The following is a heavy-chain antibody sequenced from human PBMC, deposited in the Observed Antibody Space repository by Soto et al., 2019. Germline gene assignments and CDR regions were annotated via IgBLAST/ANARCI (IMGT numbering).Heavy chain of an antibody. V-gene: IGHV1-8*01. CDR1: GYTFTSYD. CDR3: ARGGRWLTFFYYYYGMDV. Sequence: QVQLVQSGAEVKKPGASVKVSCKASGYTFTSYDINWVRQATGQGLEWMGWMNPNSGNTGYAQKFQGRVTMTRNTSISTAYMELSSLRSEDTAVYYCARGGRWLTFFYYYYGMDVWGQGNTVTVAS. CDR2: MNPNSGNT. D-gene: IGHD3-3*02. J-gene: IGHJ6*02.